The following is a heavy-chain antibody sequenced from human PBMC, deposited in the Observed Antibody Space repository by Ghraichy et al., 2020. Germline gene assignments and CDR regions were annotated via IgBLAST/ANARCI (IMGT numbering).Heavy chain of an antibody. CDR2: ISSRSDHI. J-gene: IGHJ4*02. CDR1: GFTFNGYS. Sequence: GGSLRLSCEASGFTFNGYSMNWVRQAPGKGLEWVSAISSRSDHIYYADSVRGRFTISRDNAKNSLYLQMNSLRAEDTGVYYCARHLGADRTFDYWGQGTLVTVSS. CDR3: ARHLGADRTFDY. D-gene: IGHD3-16*01. V-gene: IGHV3-21*01.